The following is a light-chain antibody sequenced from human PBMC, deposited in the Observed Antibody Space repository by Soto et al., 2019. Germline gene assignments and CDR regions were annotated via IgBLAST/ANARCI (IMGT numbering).Light chain of an antibody. J-gene: IGLJ2*01. CDR3: SSYTSSSTLERL. Sequence: QSALTQPASVSGSPGQSITISCTGTSSDIGGYKYVSWYQQHPGKAPKLMIFEVSNRPSGVSNRFSGSKSGNTASLTISGLQAEDEADYYCSSYTSSSTLERLFGGGTKVTVL. CDR2: EVS. CDR1: SSDIGGYKY. V-gene: IGLV2-14*01.